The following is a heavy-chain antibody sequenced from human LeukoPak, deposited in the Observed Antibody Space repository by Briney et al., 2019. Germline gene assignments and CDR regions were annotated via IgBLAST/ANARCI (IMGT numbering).Heavy chain of an antibody. CDR2: PYSGGGA. V-gene: IGHV3-66*01. D-gene: IGHD3-9*01. Sequence: PGGSLRLSCAASGFSVNTNYMTWVRQAPGKGLEWVSVPYSGGGAYYADSVKDRFTISRDYSQNTLLLQMNSLRAEDTALYYCARGKTSDDIIEDAFDIWGQGTMVAVSS. J-gene: IGHJ3*02. CDR1: GFSVNTNY. CDR3: ARGKTSDDIIEDAFDI.